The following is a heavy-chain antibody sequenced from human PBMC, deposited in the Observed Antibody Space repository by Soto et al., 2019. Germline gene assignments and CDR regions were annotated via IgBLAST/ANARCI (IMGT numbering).Heavy chain of an antibody. Sequence: LRLSCAASGFTFSSYGMHWVRQAPGKGLEWVAVISYDGSNKYYADSVKGRFTISRDNSKNTLYLQMNSLRAEDTAVYYCAKCRSRYCSSTSCCAFDYWGQGTLVTVSS. CDR2: ISYDGSNK. CDR3: AKCRSRYCSSTSCCAFDY. CDR1: GFTFSSYG. D-gene: IGHD2-2*01. V-gene: IGHV3-30*18. J-gene: IGHJ4*02.